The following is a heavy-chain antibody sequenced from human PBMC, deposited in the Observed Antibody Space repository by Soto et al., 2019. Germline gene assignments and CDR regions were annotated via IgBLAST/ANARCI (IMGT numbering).Heavy chain of an antibody. J-gene: IGHJ4*02. V-gene: IGHV1-69*01. CDR3: ARVYMRMSVEYCGANCYSSVFDF. Sequence: QVQLVQSGAEVKKPGSSVKVSCKASGGTFSSYAISWVRQAPGQGLEWMGGIIPIFGTANYAQKLQGRVTITADESTSTSYMERSSLRSEDTAVYYCARVYMRMSVEYCGANCYSSVFDFWGQGTLVTVSS. CDR1: GGTFSSYA. D-gene: IGHD2-21*02. CDR2: IIPIFGTA.